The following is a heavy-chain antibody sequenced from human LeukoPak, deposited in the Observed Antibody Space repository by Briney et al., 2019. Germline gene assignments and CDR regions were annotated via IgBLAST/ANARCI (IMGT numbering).Heavy chain of an antibody. CDR2: IKQDGSEK. D-gene: IGHD4-23*01. CDR1: GFTFSSYW. CDR3: ARDLGGNSVADY. Sequence: SGGSLRLSCAASGFTFSSYWMTWVRQAPGKGLEWVANIKQDGSEKYYVDSVKGRFTISRDNAKNSLSLHMNSLRAEDTAVYYCARDLGGNSVADYWGQGTLVTVSS. J-gene: IGHJ4*02. V-gene: IGHV3-7*01.